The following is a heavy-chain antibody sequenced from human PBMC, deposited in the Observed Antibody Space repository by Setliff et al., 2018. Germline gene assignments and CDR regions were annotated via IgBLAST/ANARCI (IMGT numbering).Heavy chain of an antibody. CDR2: TYHSGST. CDR1: GYSISSGYY. V-gene: IGHV4-38-2*01. Sequence: SETLSLTCAVSGYSISSGYYWGWIRQPPGKGLEWIGSTYHSGSTYYNPSLKSRVTISVDTSKNQFSLKLSSVTAADTAAYYCARSAGYSSSWYNYYYGMDVWGQGTTVTVSS. D-gene: IGHD6-13*01. J-gene: IGHJ6*02. CDR3: ARSAGYSSSWYNYYYGMDV.